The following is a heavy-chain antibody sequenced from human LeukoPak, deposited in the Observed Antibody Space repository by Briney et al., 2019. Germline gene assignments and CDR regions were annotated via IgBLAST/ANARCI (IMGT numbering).Heavy chain of an antibody. D-gene: IGHD3-22*01. J-gene: IGHJ4*02. Sequence: GGSLRLSCAASGFTFSSYGMHWVRQAPGKGLEWVAVIWYDGSNKYYADSVKGRFTISRDNSKNTLYLQMNSLRAEDTAVYYCARVGNYYDSRLPKYWGQGTLVTVSS. CDR3: ARVGNYYDSRLPKY. V-gene: IGHV3-33*08. CDR1: GFTFSSYG. CDR2: IWYDGSNK.